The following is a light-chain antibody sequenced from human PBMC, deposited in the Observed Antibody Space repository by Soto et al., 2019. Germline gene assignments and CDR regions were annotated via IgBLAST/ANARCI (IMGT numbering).Light chain of an antibody. J-gene: IGKJ1*01. V-gene: IGKV3-15*01. CDR2: GAS. CDR1: QSVSSD. Sequence: EIVMTQSPGTLSVSPGEGATLSCRASQSVSSDLAWIQQKPGQAPRLLIYGASTRATGIPARFSGSGSGTEFTLTISSLQPEDFAVYSCQKYNSWPRTFGQGTKVDIK. CDR3: QKYNSWPRT.